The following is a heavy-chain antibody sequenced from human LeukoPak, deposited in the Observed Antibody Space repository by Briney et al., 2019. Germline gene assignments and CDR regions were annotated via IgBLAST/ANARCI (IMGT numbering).Heavy chain of an antibody. V-gene: IGHV4-39*07. D-gene: IGHD3-9*01. CDR1: GGSISSSSYY. J-gene: IGHJ3*02. Sequence: PSETLSLTCTVSGGSISSSSYYWGWIRQPPGKGLEWIGSIYYSGSTYYNPSLKSRVTISVDTSKNQFSLKLSPVTAADTAVYYCASFHRYYDILTGYSPDDAFDIWGQGTMVTVSS. CDR2: IYYSGST. CDR3: ASFHRYYDILTGYSPDDAFDI.